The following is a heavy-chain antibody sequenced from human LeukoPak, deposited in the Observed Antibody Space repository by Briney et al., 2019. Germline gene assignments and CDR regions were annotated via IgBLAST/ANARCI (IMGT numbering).Heavy chain of an antibody. CDR3: ARRPGDYSNFNWFGP. V-gene: IGHV4-39*02. Sequence: PSETLSLTCTVSGGSISGTSFYWGWIRQPPGKGLEWVGSISYSGSTYYNPSLKSRVTISLDTSKNHFSLNLCSVTASDTALYYCARRPGDYSNFNWFGPWGQGTLVTVSS. CDR1: GGSISGTSFY. D-gene: IGHD4-11*01. J-gene: IGHJ5*02. CDR2: ISYSGST.